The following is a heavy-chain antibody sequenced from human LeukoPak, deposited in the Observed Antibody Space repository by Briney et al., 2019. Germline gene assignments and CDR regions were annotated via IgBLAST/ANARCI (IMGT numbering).Heavy chain of an antibody. CDR3: ARDRIAVAGAINY. D-gene: IGHD6-19*01. CDR1: GYTFTGHY. Sequence: ASVKVSCKASGYTFTGHYMHWVRRAPGQGLEWMGWINPNSGGTNYAQKFQGRVTMTRDTSISAAYMELSRLRSDDTAVYYCARDRIAVAGAINYWGQGTLVTVSS. V-gene: IGHV1-2*02. J-gene: IGHJ4*02. CDR2: INPNSGGT.